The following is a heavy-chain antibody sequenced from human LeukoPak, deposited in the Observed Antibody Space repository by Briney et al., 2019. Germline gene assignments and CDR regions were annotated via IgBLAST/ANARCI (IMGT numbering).Heavy chain of an antibody. J-gene: IGHJ6*02. Sequence: SETLSLTCAVYGGSFSDYYWSWIRQPPGKGLEWIGYIYYSGSTYYNPSLKSRVTISVDTSKNQFSLKLSSVTAADTAVYYCARVPFWSGYPGYYYGMDVWGQGTTVTVSS. D-gene: IGHD3-3*01. CDR2: IYYSGST. V-gene: IGHV4-30-4*01. CDR3: ARVPFWSGYPGYYYGMDV. CDR1: GGSFSDYY.